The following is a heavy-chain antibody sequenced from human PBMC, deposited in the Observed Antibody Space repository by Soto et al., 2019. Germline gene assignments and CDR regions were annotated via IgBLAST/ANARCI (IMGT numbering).Heavy chain of an antibody. D-gene: IGHD4-17*01. J-gene: IGHJ6*02. Sequence: QVQLVQFGAEVKKPGSSVKVSCKASGGTFSSYTISWVRQAPGQGLEWMGMIIPVPNIVNYAQRFQGRVTFTADKSTSTAYMELSSLRSEDTAVYYCARATTVTSWGMDVWGQGTMVTVSS. V-gene: IGHV1-69*02. CDR2: IIPVPNIV. CDR3: ARATTVTSWGMDV. CDR1: GGTFSSYT.